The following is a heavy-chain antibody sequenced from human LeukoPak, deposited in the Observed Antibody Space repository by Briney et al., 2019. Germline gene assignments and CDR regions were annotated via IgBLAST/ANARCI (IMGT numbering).Heavy chain of an antibody. CDR1: GFPFDDYG. D-gene: IGHD3-10*01. CDR2: INWNGGST. Sequence: GGSLRLSCAASGFPFDDYGMSWVRQAPGKGLEWVSGINWNGGSTGYADSVKGRFTISRDNAKNSLYLQMNSLRAEDTAVYYCAREGIWFEIQTFDYWGQGTLVTVSS. CDR3: AREGIWFEIQTFDY. J-gene: IGHJ4*02. V-gene: IGHV3-20*04.